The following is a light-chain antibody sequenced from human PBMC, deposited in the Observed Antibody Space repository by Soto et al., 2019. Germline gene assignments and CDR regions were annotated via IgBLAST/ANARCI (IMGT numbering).Light chain of an antibody. CDR1: SSAIGNYDF. CDR2: EGT. Sequence: QSALTQPASVSGSPGQSITISCTATSSAIGNYDFVSWFQHHPDQAPKLMIYEGTHRPSGVSDRFSASKSGNTASLTVSGLQAEDEAVYYCNSYVTSNVVVFGGGTKLTVL. V-gene: IGLV2-14*02. CDR3: NSYVTSNVVV. J-gene: IGLJ2*01.